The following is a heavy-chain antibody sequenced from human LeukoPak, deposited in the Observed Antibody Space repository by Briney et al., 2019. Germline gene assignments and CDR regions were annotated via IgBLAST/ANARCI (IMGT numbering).Heavy chain of an antibody. D-gene: IGHD5-24*01. V-gene: IGHV4-59*01. J-gene: IGHJ4*02. CDR1: GGSISSYY. Sequence: SETLSLTCAVSGGSISSYYWSWIRQPPGKGLEWIGYIYYSGSTNYNPSLKSRVTISVDTSKNRFSLKLRSVTAADTALYYCAKLSGWLQTGYFDYWGQGTLVTVSS. CDR3: AKLSGWLQTGYFDY. CDR2: IYYSGST.